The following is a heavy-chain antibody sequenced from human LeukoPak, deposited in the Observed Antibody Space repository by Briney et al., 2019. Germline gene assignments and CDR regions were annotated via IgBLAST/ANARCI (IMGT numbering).Heavy chain of an antibody. Sequence: PGGSLRLSCAASGFTVSSNYMSWVRQAPGKGLEWVSVIYSGGSTYYADSVKGRFTISRDNSKNTLYLQMNSLRAEDTAVYYCAKDLRPYCSSTSCYPYYFDYWGQGTLVTVSS. CDR1: GFTVSSNY. J-gene: IGHJ4*02. V-gene: IGHV3-66*02. CDR2: IYSGGST. D-gene: IGHD2-2*01. CDR3: AKDLRPYCSSTSCYPYYFDY.